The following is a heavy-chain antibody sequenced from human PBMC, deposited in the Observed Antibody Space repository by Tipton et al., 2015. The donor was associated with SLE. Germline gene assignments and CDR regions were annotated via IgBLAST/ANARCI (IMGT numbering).Heavy chain of an antibody. Sequence: QVQLVQSGAEVKKPGSSVKVSCKASGGTFSSYAISWVRQAPGQGLEWMGRIIPIFGTANYAQKFQGRVTITADEATSTAYMELSSLRSEDTAVYYCARGRRYCSSTSCQSNYFGMAVWGQGTTVTVSS. J-gene: IGHJ6*02. CDR3: ARGRRYCSSTSCQSNYFGMAV. D-gene: IGHD2-2*01. V-gene: IGHV1-69*18. CDR2: IIPIFGTA. CDR1: GGTFSSYA.